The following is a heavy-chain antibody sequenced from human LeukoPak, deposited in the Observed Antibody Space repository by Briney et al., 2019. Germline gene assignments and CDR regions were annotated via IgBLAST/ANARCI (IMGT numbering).Heavy chain of an antibody. Sequence: SETLSLTCAVYGGSFSGYYWSWIRQPPGKGLEWIGSISYSGSTHYNPSLKSRVTISVDTSKNQFSLKLSSVTAADTAVYYCARITLVRGVITENFDYWGQGTLVTVSS. V-gene: IGHV4-34*01. CDR1: GGSFSGYY. CDR3: ARITLVRGVITENFDY. D-gene: IGHD3-10*01. CDR2: ISYSGST. J-gene: IGHJ4*02.